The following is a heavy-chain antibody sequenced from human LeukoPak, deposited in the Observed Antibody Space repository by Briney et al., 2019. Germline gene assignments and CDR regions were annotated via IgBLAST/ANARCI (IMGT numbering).Heavy chain of an antibody. CDR2: ISGSGGST. CDR3: AKDISYYYDSSGYYPT. CDR1: VFTFSSYG. Sequence: GGTLRLSCAASVFTFSSYGMSWVRQAPGKGLEWVSAISGSGGSTYYADSVKGRFTISRDNSKNTLYLQMNSLRAEGTAVYYCAKDISYYYDSSGYYPTWGQGTLVTVSS. V-gene: IGHV3-23*01. J-gene: IGHJ5*02. D-gene: IGHD3-22*01.